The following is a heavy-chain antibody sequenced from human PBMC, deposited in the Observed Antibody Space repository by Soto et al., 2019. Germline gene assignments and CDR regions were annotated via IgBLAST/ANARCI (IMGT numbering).Heavy chain of an antibody. V-gene: IGHV3-33*01. J-gene: IGHJ4*02. CDR3: TGEPTAYFSIAY. CDR2: IWFDGSNK. CDR1: GFTFISYG. Sequence: GCSLRLSCAASGFTFISYGIHWFRQAPGKGLEWVAVIWFDGSNKYHADSVKGRFTISRDNSKNTLYLQMNSLRAEDTAVYYCTGEPTAYFSIAYWGQGTLVTVSS. D-gene: IGHD3-16*01.